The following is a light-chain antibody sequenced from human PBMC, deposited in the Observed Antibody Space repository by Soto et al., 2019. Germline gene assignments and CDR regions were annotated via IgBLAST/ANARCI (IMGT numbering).Light chain of an antibody. J-gene: IGKJ3*01. V-gene: IGKV3-20*01. CDR3: QQYGSSRFT. Sequence: EIVLTQSPGTLSLSPGERATLSCRASQSISNSYLAWYQQKPGQAPRLLVYGASSRATGIPDRFSGSGSGTDFTLTISRLEPEDCAMYYCQQYGSSRFTFGPGTKVDVK. CDR2: GAS. CDR1: QSISNSY.